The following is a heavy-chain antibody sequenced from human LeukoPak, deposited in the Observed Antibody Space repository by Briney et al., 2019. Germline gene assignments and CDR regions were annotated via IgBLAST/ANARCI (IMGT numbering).Heavy chain of an antibody. V-gene: IGHV3-20*04. Sequence: GGSPRLSCAASGFTFCCYGLSWARQAPGKGLGWVSGINWDGGSTGYADSVKGRFTISRDNAKNFLYLQMNSLRAEDTALYYCARTVSSAGWSDDAFDIWGQGTMVTVSS. CDR2: INWDGGST. D-gene: IGHD6-19*01. CDR1: GFTFCCYG. J-gene: IGHJ3*02. CDR3: ARTVSSAGWSDDAFDI.